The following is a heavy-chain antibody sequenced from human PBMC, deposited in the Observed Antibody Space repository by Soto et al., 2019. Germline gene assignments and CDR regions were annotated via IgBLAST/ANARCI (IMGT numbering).Heavy chain of an antibody. CDR3: ATYRKFFQI. V-gene: IGHV4-59*04. Sequence: SETLSLTCTVSGGSISSYSWSWIRQPPGKGLEWIGFIYNSGSTYYNSSLKSRVTISVDRSKNHFFLNLTSVTAADTAVYYCATYRKFFQIWGQGTKVTVSS. J-gene: IGHJ3*02. CDR1: GGSISSYS. CDR2: IYNSGST.